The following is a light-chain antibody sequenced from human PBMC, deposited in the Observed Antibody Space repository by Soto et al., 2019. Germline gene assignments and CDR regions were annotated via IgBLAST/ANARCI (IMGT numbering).Light chain of an antibody. J-gene: IGKJ2*01. V-gene: IGKV3-20*01. CDR1: QSVSSSY. CDR3: QKYGSSPLYT. CDR2: GAS. Sequence: EIVLTQSPCTLSLSPGERATLSCRASQSVSSSYLAWYQQKPGHAPRLLIYGASSRPTGIPDRFSGSGSGTDFTLTISRLEPEDFAVYYCQKYGSSPLYTFGQGTKLEIK.